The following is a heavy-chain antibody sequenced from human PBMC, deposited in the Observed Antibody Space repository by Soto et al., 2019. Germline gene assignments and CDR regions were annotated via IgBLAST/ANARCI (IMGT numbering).Heavy chain of an antibody. D-gene: IGHD1-26*01. CDR2: IRSNAYGGTT. J-gene: IGHJ4*02. CDR1: GFTFGDYA. V-gene: IGHV3-49*04. CDR3: GRGMAGGSYSEY. Sequence: SLRLSCSAAGFTFGDYAMTWVRQSPGKWLECIGLIRSNAYGGTTEYAASVKGRFTLSRDDSKSIAYLQMNSLKTEDTAVYSCGRGMAGGSYSEYWGRGTLVTLSS.